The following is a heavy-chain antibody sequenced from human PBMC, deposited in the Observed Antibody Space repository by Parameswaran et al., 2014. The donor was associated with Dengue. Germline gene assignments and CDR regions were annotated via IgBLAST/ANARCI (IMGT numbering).Heavy chain of an antibody. Sequence: RWIRQPPGKGLEWVANIKQDGSEKYYVDSVKGRFTISRDNAKNSLYLQMNSLRAEDTAVYYCARPIAVAGPIDYWARNPGHRLL. D-gene: IGHD6-19*01. CDR2: IKQDGSEK. J-gene: IGHJ4*01. V-gene: IGHV3-7*01. CDR3: ARPIAVAGPIDY.